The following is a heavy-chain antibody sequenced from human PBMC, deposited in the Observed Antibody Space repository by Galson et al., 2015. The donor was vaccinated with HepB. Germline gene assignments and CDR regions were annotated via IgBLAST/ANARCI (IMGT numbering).Heavy chain of an antibody. Sequence: SLRLSCAASGFTFSSYGMHWVRQAPGKGLEWVAVISYDGSNKYYADSVKGRFTISRDNSKNTLYLQMNSLRAEDTAVYYCAKVASGYYDYWGQGTLVTVSS. J-gene: IGHJ4*02. V-gene: IGHV3-30*18. CDR2: ISYDGSNK. D-gene: IGHD3-22*01. CDR3: AKVASGYYDY. CDR1: GFTFSSYG.